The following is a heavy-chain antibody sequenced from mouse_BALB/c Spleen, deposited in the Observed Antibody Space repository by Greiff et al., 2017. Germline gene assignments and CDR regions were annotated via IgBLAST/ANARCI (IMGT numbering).Heavy chain of an antibody. J-gene: IGHJ3*01. CDR2: IDPENGDT. V-gene: IGHV14-4*02. CDR1: GYTFTSYW. CDR3: NAGFAY. Sequence: VQLQQSGAELAKPGASVKMSCKASGYTFTSYWMHWVKQRPEQGLEWIGWIDPENGDTEYAPKFQGKATMTADTSSNTAYLQLSSLTSEDTAVYYCNAGFAYWGQGTLVTVSA.